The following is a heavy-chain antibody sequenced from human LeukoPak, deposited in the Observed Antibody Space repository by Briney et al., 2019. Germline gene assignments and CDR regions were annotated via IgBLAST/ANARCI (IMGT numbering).Heavy chain of an antibody. V-gene: IGHV1-69*02. CDR2: IIPILGIA. Sequence: ASVKVSCKASGGTFSSYTTSWVRQAPGQGLEWMGRIIPILGIANYAQKFQGRVTITADKSTSTAYMELSSLRSEDTAVYYCARGFERGKYGSGSYAFDYWGQGTLVTVSS. D-gene: IGHD3-10*01. CDR3: ARGFERGKYGSGSYAFDY. CDR1: GGTFSSYT. J-gene: IGHJ4*02.